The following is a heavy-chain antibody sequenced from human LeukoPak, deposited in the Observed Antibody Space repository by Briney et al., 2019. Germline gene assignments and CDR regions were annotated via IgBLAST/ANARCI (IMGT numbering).Heavy chain of an antibody. CDR1: GGSISSSNW. J-gene: IGHJ5*02. CDR2: IYHSGST. D-gene: IGHD3-3*01. CDR3: ARGSDFWSGPNWFDP. V-gene: IGHV4-4*02. Sequence: PSGTLSLTCAVSGGSISSSNWWSWVRQPPGKGLEWIGEIYHSGSTNYNPSLKSRVTISVDKSKNQFSLKLSSVTAADTAVYYCARGSDFWSGPNWFDPWGQGTLVTVSS.